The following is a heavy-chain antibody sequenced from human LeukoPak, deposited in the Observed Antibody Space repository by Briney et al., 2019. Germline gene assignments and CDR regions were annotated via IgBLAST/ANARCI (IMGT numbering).Heavy chain of an antibody. Sequence: ASVKVSCKASGYTFTGYYMHWVRQAPGQGLEWMGWINPNSGGTNYAQKFQGRVTMTRDTSISTAYMGLSRLRSDDTAVYYCARGRWLQFAYFDYWGQGTLVTVSS. CDR1: GYTFTGYY. D-gene: IGHD5-12*01. CDR2: INPNSGGT. J-gene: IGHJ4*02. V-gene: IGHV1-2*02. CDR3: ARGRWLQFAYFDY.